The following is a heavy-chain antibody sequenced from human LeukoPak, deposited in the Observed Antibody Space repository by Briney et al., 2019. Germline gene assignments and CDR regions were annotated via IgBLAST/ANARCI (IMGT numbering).Heavy chain of an antibody. V-gene: IGHV3-33*01. CDR2: IWSDGTNK. CDR3: ARDAQRGFDYSNSLQY. Sequence: GGSLRLSCAATGFIFNHYAPHWVRQAPGKGLEWVAVIWSDGTNKYYAASVKGRFTISRDDSDKTVYLQMNTLRPEDTGVYYCARDAQRGFDYSNSLQYWGQGTPVTVS. CDR1: GFIFNHYA. J-gene: IGHJ4*02. D-gene: IGHD4-11*01.